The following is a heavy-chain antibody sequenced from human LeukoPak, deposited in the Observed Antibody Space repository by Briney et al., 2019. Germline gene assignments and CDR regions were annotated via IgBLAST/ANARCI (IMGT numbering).Heavy chain of an antibody. CDR3: ARDLPAYCGGDCSAGGGY. CDR1: GYTFTGYY. Sequence: ASVKVSCKASGYTFTGYYMHWVRQAPGQGLEWMGWINPNSGGTNYAQKFQGRVTMTRDTSISTAYMELSRLRSDDTAVYYCARDLPAYCGGDCSAGGGYWGQGTLVTVSS. J-gene: IGHJ4*02. CDR2: INPNSGGT. V-gene: IGHV1-2*02. D-gene: IGHD2-21*02.